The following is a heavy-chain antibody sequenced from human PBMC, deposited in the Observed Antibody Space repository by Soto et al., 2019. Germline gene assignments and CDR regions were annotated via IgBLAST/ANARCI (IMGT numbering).Heavy chain of an antibody. Sequence: QVQLVESGGGVVQPGRSLRLSCAASGFTFSSYAMHWVRQAPGKGLEWVAVISYDGSNKYYTDSVKGRFTISRDNSKNTMYLHMNSLRPENTAVYYCARDTSPYSRGWHNRHFDYWGQGTLFTVSS. D-gene: IGHD6-19*01. CDR2: ISYDGSNK. J-gene: IGHJ4*02. V-gene: IGHV3-30-3*01. CDR1: GFTFSSYA. CDR3: ARDTSPYSRGWHNRHFDY.